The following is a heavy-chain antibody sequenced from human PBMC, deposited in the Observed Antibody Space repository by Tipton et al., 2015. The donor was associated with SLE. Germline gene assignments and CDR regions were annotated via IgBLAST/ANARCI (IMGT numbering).Heavy chain of an antibody. J-gene: IGHJ6*03. CDR3: ATVGVDLVGHYYYYYMDV. CDR2: INTSGSTI. V-gene: IGHV3-48*03. CDR1: GFTFSSYE. D-gene: IGHD3-16*01. Sequence: SLRLSCAASGFTFSSYEMNWVRQAPGKGLEWVSYINTSGSTIKYADFVKGRFTISRDNAKNSLYLQMNSLRAEDTAIYYCATVGVDLVGHYYYYYMDVWGKGTTVTVSS.